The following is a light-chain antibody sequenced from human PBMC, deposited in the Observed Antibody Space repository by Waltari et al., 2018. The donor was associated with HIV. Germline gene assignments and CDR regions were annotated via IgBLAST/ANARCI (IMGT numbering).Light chain of an antibody. CDR2: GNS. CDR1: RSNIGAGYQ. Sequence: QSVLTQPPSVSGAPGQRVTISCTGSRSNIGAGYQVNWYQQLPGTAPKLLIYGNSNRPSGVPDRFSGSKSGTSASLAITGLQAEDEADYHCQSYDSSLSGYVFGTGTKVTVL. V-gene: IGLV1-40*01. CDR3: QSYDSSLSGYV. J-gene: IGLJ1*01.